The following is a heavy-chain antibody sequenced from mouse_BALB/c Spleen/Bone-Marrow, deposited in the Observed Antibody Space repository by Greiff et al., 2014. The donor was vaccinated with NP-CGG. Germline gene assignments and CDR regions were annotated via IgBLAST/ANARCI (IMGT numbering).Heavy chain of an antibody. D-gene: IGHD1-1*01. J-gene: IGHJ4*01. Sequence: EVKLVESGGGLVQPGGSLKLSCAASGFTFSSYTMSWVRQTPEKWLEWVAYISNGGGSTHYPDTVKGRFTISRDNAKNTLYLQMSSLKSEDTAMYYCARHPIYYYGSSWGNYAMDYWGQGTSVTVSS. V-gene: IGHV5-12-2*01. CDR3: ARHPIYYYGSSWGNYAMDY. CDR1: GFTFSSYT. CDR2: ISNGGGST.